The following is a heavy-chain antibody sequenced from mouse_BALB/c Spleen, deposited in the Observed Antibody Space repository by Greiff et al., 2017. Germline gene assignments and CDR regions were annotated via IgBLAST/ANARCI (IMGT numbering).Heavy chain of an antibody. D-gene: IGHD2-3*01. J-gene: IGHJ3*01. Sequence: VKLVESGPGLVAPSQSLSITCTVSGFSLTSYDISWIRQPPGKGLEWLGVIWTGGGTNYNSAFMSRLSISKDNSKSQVFLKMNSLQTDDTAIYYCVRAYDGYLAWFAYWGQGTLVTVSA. V-gene: IGHV2-9-2*01. CDR2: IWTGGGT. CDR1: GFSLTSYD. CDR3: VRAYDGYLAWFAY.